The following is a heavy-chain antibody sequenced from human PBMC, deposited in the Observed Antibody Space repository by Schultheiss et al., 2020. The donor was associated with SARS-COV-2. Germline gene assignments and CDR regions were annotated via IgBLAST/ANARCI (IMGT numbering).Heavy chain of an antibody. CDR3: ARMDSSGWYFFDY. CDR2: IDWDDDK. V-gene: IGHV2-70*11. D-gene: IGHD6-19*01. J-gene: IGHJ4*02. Sequence: SGPTLVKPTETLTLTCSFFGFSLSASGMCVSWIRQPPGKALEWLARIDWDDDKYYSTSLKTRLTFSKDTSKNQVALTMTNMDPVDTATYYCARMDSSGWYFFDYWGQGTLVTVSS. CDR1: GFSLSASGMC.